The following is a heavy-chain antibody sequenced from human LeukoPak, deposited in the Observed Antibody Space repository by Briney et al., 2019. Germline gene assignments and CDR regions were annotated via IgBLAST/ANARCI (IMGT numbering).Heavy chain of an antibody. J-gene: IGHJ6*03. CDR2: INPSGGST. CDR3: ARELASGYSPYYYYYMDV. D-gene: IGHD5-12*01. CDR1: GYTFTSYY. V-gene: IGHV1-46*01. Sequence: GSVKVSCKASGYTFTSYYMHWVRQAPGQGLEWMGIINPSGGSTSYAQKFQGRVTMTRDTSTSTVYMELSSLRSEDTAVYYCARELASGYSPYYYYYMDVWDKGTTVTVSS.